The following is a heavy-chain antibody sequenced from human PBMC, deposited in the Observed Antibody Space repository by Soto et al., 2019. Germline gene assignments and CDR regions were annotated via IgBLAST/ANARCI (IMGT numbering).Heavy chain of an antibody. J-gene: IGHJ6*02. Sequence: NPSLARTVSGGSLSRGGYYWGWIRQHPRKGLEWIGYIYYSGSTYYNPSLKSRVTISVDTSKNQFSLKLSSVTAADTAVYYCARAIVLVPAALYYYYGMDVWGQGTTVTVS. CDR2: IYYSGST. V-gene: IGHV4-31*03. D-gene: IGHD2-2*01. CDR3: ARAIVLVPAALYYYYGMDV. CDR1: GGSLSRGGYY.